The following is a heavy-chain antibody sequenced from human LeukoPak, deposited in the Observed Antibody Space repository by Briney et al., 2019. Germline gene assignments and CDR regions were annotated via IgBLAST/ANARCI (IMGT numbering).Heavy chain of an antibody. CDR1: GYSFTSYW. CDR2: IDPSDSYT. D-gene: IGHD3-10*01. V-gene: IGHV5-10-1*01. Sequence: GESLRISCKGSGYSFTSYWISWVRHVPGKGLEWMGSIDPSDSYTKYNPSFQGHVSLSADKSINTAHLQWNSLKASDTAMYFCARRRSSTLIDYWGQGTLVTVSS. CDR3: ARRRSSTLIDY. J-gene: IGHJ4*02.